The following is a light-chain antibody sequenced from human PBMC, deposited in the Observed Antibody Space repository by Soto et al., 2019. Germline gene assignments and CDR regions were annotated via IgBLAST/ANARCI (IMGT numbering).Light chain of an antibody. CDR2: DVS. Sequence: QSVLTQPRSVSGSPGQSVTISCTGTSSDVGGYNYVSWYQQHPGKAPKLMIYDVSKRPSGVPDRFSGSKSGNTASLTISGLQAEDEADYYCCSYAGRSTLSVLGTGTKVTVL. CDR1: SSDVGGYNY. V-gene: IGLV2-11*01. J-gene: IGLJ1*01. CDR3: CSYAGRSTLSV.